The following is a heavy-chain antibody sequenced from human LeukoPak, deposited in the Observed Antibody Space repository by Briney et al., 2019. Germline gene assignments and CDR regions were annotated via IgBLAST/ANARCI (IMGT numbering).Heavy chain of an antibody. CDR1: GYTLTSHY. CDR3: ARVTGASGSGFDY. CDR2: INPSNGGT. V-gene: IGHV1-46*01. Sequence: ASVKVSCKASGYTLTSHYMHWVRQAPGQGLEWMGIINPSNGGTTYAQKFQGRVTMTRDTSTSTVYMELSSLGSEDTAMYYCARVTGASGSGFDYWGQGTLVTVSS. J-gene: IGHJ4*02. D-gene: IGHD3-10*01.